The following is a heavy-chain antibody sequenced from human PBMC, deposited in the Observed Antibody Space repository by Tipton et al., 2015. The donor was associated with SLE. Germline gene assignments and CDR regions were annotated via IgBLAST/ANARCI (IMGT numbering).Heavy chain of an antibody. CDR2: IKSENDGGTT. Sequence: GSLRLSCAVSGFTFKKAWMSWIRQAPGKGLEWVARIKSENDGGTTDYAAHVRGRFTISRDDSKYMVFLQMDSLSTDDAAVYYCSTGLLRDGYNMNYFEFWGPGTLVIVSS. V-gene: IGHV3-15*01. J-gene: IGHJ4*02. CDR1: GFTFKKAW. D-gene: IGHD5-24*01. CDR3: STGLLRDGYNMNYFEF.